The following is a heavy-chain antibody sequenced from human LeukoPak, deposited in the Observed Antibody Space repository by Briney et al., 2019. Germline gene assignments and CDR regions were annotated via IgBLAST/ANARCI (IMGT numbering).Heavy chain of an antibody. J-gene: IGHJ6*03. V-gene: IGHV3-15*01. D-gene: IGHD2-2*01. CDR3: TTWGTSVPAAILYYYYMDV. CDR2: IKSKTDGGTT. Sequence: GGSLRLSCAASGFTFSNAWMSWVRQAPGKGLEWVGRIKSKTDGGTTDYAAPVKGRFTNSRDDSKNTLYLQMNSLKTEDTAVYYCTTWGTSVPAAILYYYYMDVWGKGTTVTVSS. CDR1: GFTFSNAW.